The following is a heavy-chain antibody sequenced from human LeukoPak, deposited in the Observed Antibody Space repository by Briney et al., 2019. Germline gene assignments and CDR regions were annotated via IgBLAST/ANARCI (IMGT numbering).Heavy chain of an antibody. D-gene: IGHD5-24*01. CDR3: AKDRGGYNPERLDS. V-gene: IGHV3-23*01. Sequence: GGSLRLPCAASGFTFSSYAMSWVRQASGKGLEWVSAISGSGGSTYYADSVKGRFTISRDNSKNTQYLQMNSLRADDTAVYYCAKDRGGYNPERLDSWGQGTLVTVSS. J-gene: IGHJ4*02. CDR2: ISGSGGST. CDR1: GFTFSSYA.